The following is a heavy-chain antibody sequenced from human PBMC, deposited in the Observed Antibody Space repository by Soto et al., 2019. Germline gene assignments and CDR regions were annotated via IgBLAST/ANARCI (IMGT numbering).Heavy chain of an antibody. J-gene: IGHJ5*02. V-gene: IGHV2-5*02. CDR2: IYWDDDK. D-gene: IGHD2-15*01. Sequence: QITLKESGPTLVKPTQTLTLTCTFSGFSLSTSGVGVGWIRQPPGKALQWLALIYWDDDKRYSPSLKTRLSITKDTSKEQVVVTMTDMDPVYTATYYCARQVRYCSCHGCPNLFDPWGQGTLVTVSS. CDR1: GFSLSTSGVG. CDR3: ARQVRYCSCHGCPNLFDP.